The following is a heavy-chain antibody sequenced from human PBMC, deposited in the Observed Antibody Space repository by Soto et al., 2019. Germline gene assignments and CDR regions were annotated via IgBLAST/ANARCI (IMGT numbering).Heavy chain of an antibody. CDR1: GGSVNGYY. J-gene: IGHJ5*02. CDR3: ATRITVFGLLIPPFDP. D-gene: IGHD3-3*01. Sequence: QVHLQQWGAGLLKPSETLSLTCAVYGGSVNGYYWNWIRQPPGKGLEWIGEINHTGGTHYNPSRKSRVTMSVDTSKNQFSLRLSSVTAADTAIYYCATRITVFGLLIPPFDPWGQGTQVTVSS. V-gene: IGHV4-34*02. CDR2: INHTGGT.